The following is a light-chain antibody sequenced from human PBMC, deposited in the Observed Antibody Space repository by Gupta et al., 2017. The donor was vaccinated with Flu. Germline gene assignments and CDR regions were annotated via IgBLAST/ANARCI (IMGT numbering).Light chain of an antibody. Sequence: PSTLSASVGDRVTITCRASQSIRNWLAWYQQKPGKAPNLLIYMASTLESGVPSRFSGRGSGTEFTLTISSLQPDDFATYYCQQDDNSLGTFGQGTKLEIK. J-gene: IGKJ2*01. CDR2: MAS. CDR3: QQDDNSLGT. CDR1: QSIRNW. V-gene: IGKV1-5*03.